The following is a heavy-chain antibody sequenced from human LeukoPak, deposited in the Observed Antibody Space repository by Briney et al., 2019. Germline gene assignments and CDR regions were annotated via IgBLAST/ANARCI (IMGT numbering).Heavy chain of an antibody. CDR2: LYHTGSA. J-gene: IGHJ4*02. CDR1: GYSFTSGHY. V-gene: IGHV4-38-2*01. D-gene: IGHD2-2*01. Sequence: PSETLSLTCSVSGYSFTSGHYWGWIRPPPGKGLGWLAKLYHTGSAHYNPSVKSRVTISVDTSKNQFSLKLSSVTAADPAVYYCARYCTSTTCILRGFDYWGQGTLVTVSS. CDR3: ARYCTSTTCILRGFDY.